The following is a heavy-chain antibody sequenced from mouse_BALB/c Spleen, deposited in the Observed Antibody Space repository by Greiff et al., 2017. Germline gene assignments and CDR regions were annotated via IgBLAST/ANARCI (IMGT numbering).Heavy chain of an antibody. CDR3: ARDPELGRRGFAY. CDR1: GFTFSSYA. J-gene: IGHJ3*01. CDR2: ISSGGSYT. Sequence: EVQVVESGGGLVKPGGSLKLSCAASGFTFSSYAMSWVRQSPEKRLEWVAEISSGGSYTYYPDTVTGRFTISRDNAKNTLYLEMSSLRSEDTAMYYCARDPELGRRGFAYWGQGTLVTVSA. D-gene: IGHD4-1*01. V-gene: IGHV5-9-4*01.